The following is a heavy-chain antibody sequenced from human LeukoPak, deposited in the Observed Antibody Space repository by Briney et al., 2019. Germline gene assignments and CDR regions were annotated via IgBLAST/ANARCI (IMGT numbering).Heavy chain of an antibody. J-gene: IGHJ4*02. D-gene: IGHD3-22*01. CDR2: IYYSGST. Sequence: SETLSLTCTVSGGSISSYYWSWIRQPPGKGLEWIGYIYYSGSTYYNPSLKSRVTISVDTSKNQFSLKLSSVTAADTAVYYCARLSYDSSGTLDYWGQGTLVTVSS. CDR3: ARLSYDSSGTLDY. V-gene: IGHV4-59*06. CDR1: GGSISSYY.